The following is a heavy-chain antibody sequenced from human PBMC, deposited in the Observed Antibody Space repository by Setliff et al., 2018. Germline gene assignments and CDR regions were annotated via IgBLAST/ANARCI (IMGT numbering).Heavy chain of an antibody. CDR2: ISGSGGRT. D-gene: IGHD6-13*01. CDR1: GFTFSSYA. CDR3: AKDNAYSSSWYYYYYYMDV. Sequence: LRLSCAASGFTFSSYAMSWVRQAPGKGLEWVSAISGSGGRTYYADSVKGRFTISRDNSKNTLYLQMNSLRAEDTAVYYCAKDNAYSSSWYYYYYYMDVWGKGTTVTVSS. J-gene: IGHJ6*03. V-gene: IGHV3-23*01.